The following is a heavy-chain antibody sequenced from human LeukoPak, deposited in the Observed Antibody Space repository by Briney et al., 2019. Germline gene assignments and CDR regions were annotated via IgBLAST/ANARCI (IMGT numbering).Heavy chain of an antibody. Sequence: GWSLRLSCAASGFTFSSYSMNWVRQAPGKGLEWVSYISISSSTIYYADSVKGRFTISRDNAKNSLYLQMHSLRAEDTAVYYCARGGGYGAGTGWYYYYYMDVWGKGTTVTVSS. CDR1: GFTFSSYS. J-gene: IGHJ6*03. V-gene: IGHV3-48*01. D-gene: IGHD6-19*01. CDR3: ARGGGYGAGTGWYYYYYMDV. CDR2: ISISSSTI.